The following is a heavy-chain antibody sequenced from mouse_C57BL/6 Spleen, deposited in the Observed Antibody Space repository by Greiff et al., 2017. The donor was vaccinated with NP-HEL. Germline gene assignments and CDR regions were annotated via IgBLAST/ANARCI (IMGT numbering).Heavy chain of an antibody. J-gene: IGHJ3*01. CDR2: INPSNGGT. CDR3: ARDYGSSYQAWFAY. V-gene: IGHV1-53*01. Sequence: VQLQQSGTELVKPGASVKLSCKASGYTFTSYWMHWVKQRPGQGLEWIGNINPSNGGTNYNEKFKSKSTLTVDKSARKAYMQLSSLTSEASAVYYCARDYGSSYQAWFAYWGQGTLVTVSA. CDR1: GYTFTSYW. D-gene: IGHD1-1*01.